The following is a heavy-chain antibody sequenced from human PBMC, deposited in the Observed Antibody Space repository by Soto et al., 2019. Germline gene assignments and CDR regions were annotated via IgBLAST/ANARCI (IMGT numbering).Heavy chain of an antibody. J-gene: IGHJ4*02. CDR1: GGSISTSNW. CDR2: VYRTGST. Sequence: QVQLQESGPGLVKPSGTLSLTCAVSGGSISTSNWWSWVRQPPGKGLEWIGEVYRTGSTNYNPSLASRVIVSXXXSXXQFSLKLTSVTAADTAVYYCARARATIAAAAIFDCWGQGTLVTVSS. CDR3: ARARATIAAAAIFDC. V-gene: IGHV4-4*02. D-gene: IGHD6-13*01.